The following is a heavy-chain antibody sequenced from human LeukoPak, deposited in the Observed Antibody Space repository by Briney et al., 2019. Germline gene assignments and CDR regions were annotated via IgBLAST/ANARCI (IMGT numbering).Heavy chain of an antibody. CDR2: ISSISSYI. D-gene: IGHD4-11*01. V-gene: IGHV3-21*01. Sequence: GGSLRLSCAASGFTFSSYSMNWVRQAPGKGLEWVSSISSISSYIYYADSVKGRFTIPRDNAKNSLYLQMNSLRAEDTAVYYCARGTTDYFYCRGQGTLVTVSS. J-gene: IGHJ4*02. CDR1: GFTFSSYS. CDR3: ARGTTDYFYC.